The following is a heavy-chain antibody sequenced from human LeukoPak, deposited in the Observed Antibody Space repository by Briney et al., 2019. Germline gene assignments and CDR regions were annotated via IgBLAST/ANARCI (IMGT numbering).Heavy chain of an antibody. CDR3: AKDGSSGRWFDP. Sequence: PGGSLRLSCAASGFTFSSYAMSWIRQAPGKGLEWVSTISGSGGSTYSADSVKGRFTISRDNSKNTLYLQMNSLRAEDTAVYYCAKDGSSGRWFDPWGQGTLVTVSS. CDR1: GFTFSSYA. CDR2: ISGSGGST. V-gene: IGHV3-23*01. D-gene: IGHD6-19*01. J-gene: IGHJ5*02.